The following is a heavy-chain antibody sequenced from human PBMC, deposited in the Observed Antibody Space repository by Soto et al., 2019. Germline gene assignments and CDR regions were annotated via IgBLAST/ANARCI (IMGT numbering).Heavy chain of an antibody. Sequence: QVQLVQSGGGVVQPGRSLRLSCAGSGFTFSSYGIHWVRQAPGKGLEWVALISYDGGNEKYTESVKGRFTISRDDSHNVAYLQMSSLRTEDTAMYYCAKDRYSGTYPTDFDYWGQGSLVTVSS. V-gene: IGHV3-30*18. D-gene: IGHD1-26*01. J-gene: IGHJ4*02. CDR2: ISYDGGNE. CDR3: AKDRYSGTYPTDFDY. CDR1: GFTFSSYG.